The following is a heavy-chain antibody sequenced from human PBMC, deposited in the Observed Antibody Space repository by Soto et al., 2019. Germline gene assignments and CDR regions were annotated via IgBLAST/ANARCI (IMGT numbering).Heavy chain of an antibody. CDR1: GFTASSNY. J-gene: IGHJ6*03. CDR2: IYSGGST. V-gene: IGHV3-53*04. CDR3: ARAMVRSYRAPMDV. D-gene: IGHD3-10*01. Sequence: GGSLRLSCAASGFTASSNYMSWVRQAPGKGLEWVSVIYSGGSTYYADSVKGRFTISRHNSKNTLYLQMNSLRAEDTAVYYCARAMVRSYRAPMDVWGKGTTVTVSS.